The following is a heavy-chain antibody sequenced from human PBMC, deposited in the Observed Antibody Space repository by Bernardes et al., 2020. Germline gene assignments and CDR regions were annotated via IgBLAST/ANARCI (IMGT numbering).Heavy chain of an antibody. V-gene: IGHV3-23*01. CDR1: GFTFSSYA. Sequence: GGSLRLSCAASGFTFSSYAMSWVRQAPGKGLEWVSAISGSGGSTYYADSVKGRFTISRDNSKNTLYLQMNSLRAEDTAVYYCAKDSREHYILFRGDAEYFQHWGQGTLVTVSS. CDR2: ISGSGGST. CDR3: AKDSREHYILFRGDAEYFQH. D-gene: IGHD3-10*01. J-gene: IGHJ1*01.